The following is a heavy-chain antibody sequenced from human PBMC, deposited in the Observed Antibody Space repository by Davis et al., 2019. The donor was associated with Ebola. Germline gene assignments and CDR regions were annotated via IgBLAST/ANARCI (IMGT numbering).Heavy chain of an antibody. J-gene: IGHJ6*02. CDR1: GYSFTSYW. V-gene: IGHV5-10-1*01. CDR3: AASPYYYYGMDV. Sequence: GESLKISCKGSGYSFTSYWISWVRQLPGKGLEWMGRIDPSDSYTNYSPSFQGHVTISADKSISTAYLQWSSLKASDTAMYYCAASPYYYYGMDVWGQGTTDTVSS. CDR2: IDPSDSYT.